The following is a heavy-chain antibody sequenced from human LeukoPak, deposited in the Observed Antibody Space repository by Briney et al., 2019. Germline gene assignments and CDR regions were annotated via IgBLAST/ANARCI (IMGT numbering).Heavy chain of an antibody. CDR2: MNPDSGDT. D-gene: IGHD3-9*01. CDR1: GFTFTTHD. Sequence: ASVKVSCKTSGFTFTTHDMTWVRQATGQGLEWMEWMNPDSGDTGYAQKFQGRVTMTRDTSISTAYMELSSLQSEDTAIYYCARGLGDYNTDWFPVSGYWGQGTLVTVSS. V-gene: IGHV1-8*01. CDR3: ARGLGDYNTDWFPVSGY. J-gene: IGHJ4*02.